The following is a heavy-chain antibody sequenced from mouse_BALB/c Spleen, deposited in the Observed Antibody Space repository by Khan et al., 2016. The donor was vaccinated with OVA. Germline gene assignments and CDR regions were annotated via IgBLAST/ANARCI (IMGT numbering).Heavy chain of an antibody. J-gene: IGHJ2*01. CDR2: ISSGSNTT. CDR3: ATDSYGYMGYFDY. CDR1: GFTFSNFG. D-gene: IGHD1-2*01. Sequence: EVELVESGGGLVQPGGSRKLSCAASGFTFSNFGMHWVRQVPEKGLEWVAYISSGSNTTYYADTLKGRFTISRDNPKNTLFLQMTSLRSEDTAMYYCATDSYGYMGYFDYWGQGTTLTVSS. V-gene: IGHV5-17*02.